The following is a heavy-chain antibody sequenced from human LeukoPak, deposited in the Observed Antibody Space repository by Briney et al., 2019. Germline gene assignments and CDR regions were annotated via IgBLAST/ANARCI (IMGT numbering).Heavy chain of an antibody. Sequence: ASVKVSCKASGYTFTSYYMHWVRQAPGQGLEWMGIINPSGGSTSYAQKFQGRVTMTRDTSTSTVYMELSSLRSEDTAVYYCAKTKHYYDSSGHFDYWGQGTLVTVSS. J-gene: IGHJ4*02. CDR2: INPSGGST. V-gene: IGHV1-46*01. CDR1: GYTFTSYY. CDR3: AKTKHYYDSSGHFDY. D-gene: IGHD3-22*01.